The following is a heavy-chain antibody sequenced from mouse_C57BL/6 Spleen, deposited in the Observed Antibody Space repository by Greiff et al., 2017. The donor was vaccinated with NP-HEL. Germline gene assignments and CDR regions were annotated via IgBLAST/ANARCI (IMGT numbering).Heavy chain of an antibody. CDR2: IYPGDGDT. V-gene: IGHV1-80*01. J-gene: IGHJ2*01. CDR3: ARDTTVVSFDY. Sequence: QVQLQQSGAELVKPGASVKISCKASGYAFSSYWMNWVKQRPGKGLEWIGQIYPGDGDTNYNGKFKGKATLTADKSSSTAYIQLSSLTSADSAVYFFARDTTVVSFDYWGQGTTRTVSS. CDR1: GYAFSSYW. D-gene: IGHD1-1*01.